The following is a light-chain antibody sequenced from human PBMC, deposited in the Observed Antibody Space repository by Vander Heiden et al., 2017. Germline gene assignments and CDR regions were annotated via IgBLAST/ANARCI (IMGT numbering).Light chain of an antibody. Sequence: QSALTQPASVSVSPGQAIIISCIGTSSDVGSYKFVSWFQQHPGKAPKLLIYGASVRPSGVSSRFSGSKSANTASLTISGLQAEDEADYYCSSHTSDNTIVFGMGTKVTVL. CDR3: SSHTSDNTIV. CDR2: GAS. J-gene: IGLJ1*01. V-gene: IGLV2-14*01. CDR1: SSDVGSYKF.